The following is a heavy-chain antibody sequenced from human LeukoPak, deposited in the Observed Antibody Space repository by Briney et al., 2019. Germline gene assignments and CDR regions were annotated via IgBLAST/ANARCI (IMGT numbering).Heavy chain of an antibody. CDR1: GYTFTSYD. Sequence: ASVKVSCKASGYTFTSYDINWVRQATGQGLEWMGWMNPNSGNTGYAQKFQGRVTMTRNTSISTAYMELSSLRSEDTAVYYCARSVGGYDSSGYYLFDYWGQGTLVTVSS. J-gene: IGHJ4*02. CDR2: MNPNSGNT. CDR3: ARSVGGYDSSGYYLFDY. V-gene: IGHV1-8*01. D-gene: IGHD3-22*01.